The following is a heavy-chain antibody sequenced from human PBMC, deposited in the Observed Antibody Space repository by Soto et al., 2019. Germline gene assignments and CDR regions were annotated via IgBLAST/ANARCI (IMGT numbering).Heavy chain of an antibody. CDR2: TTGGAGLT. CDR3: ARVDRGSVARPTRLDP. CDR1: GFTLTAYA. J-gene: IGHJ5*02. D-gene: IGHD2-21*01. Sequence: EVQLLESGGGLVQPGGSLRLYCTASGFTLTAYAINWVRRDPGKGLEWVSATTGGAGLTYYADFVKGRFSVSSDTPGNSLYLQLSSLRPEDTAIYYCARVDRGSVARPTRLDPWGKGTLVTVSS. V-gene: IGHV3-23*01.